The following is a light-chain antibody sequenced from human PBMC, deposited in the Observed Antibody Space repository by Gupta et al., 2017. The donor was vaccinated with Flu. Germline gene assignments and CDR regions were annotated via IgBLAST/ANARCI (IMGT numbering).Light chain of an antibody. Sequence: VAPGQPASISCRSSRSLVHSNRKTYLYWYLQKPGQPPKRLMYEVSNRDSGVPDRVSGSGSGTDFTLKISRLEAEDVGVYYCMQSIESPRTFGQGTKVEIK. CDR3: MQSIESPRT. CDR1: RSLVHSNRKTY. V-gene: IGKV2D-29*01. CDR2: EVS. J-gene: IGKJ1*01.